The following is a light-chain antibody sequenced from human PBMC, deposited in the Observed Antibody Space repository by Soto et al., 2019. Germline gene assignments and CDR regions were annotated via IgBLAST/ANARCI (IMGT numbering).Light chain of an antibody. J-gene: IGKJ4*01. CDR2: GAS. V-gene: IGKV3-15*01. Sequence: IVMTQSPATLSVSPGERATLSCRASQSLGGSLAWYQQKPGQAPRLLIYGASTRATGIPARFSGSGSGTEFTLTISSLQPDDVATYYCQKYNSGGPLTFGGGTKVDIK. CDR3: QKYNSGGPLT. CDR1: QSLGGS.